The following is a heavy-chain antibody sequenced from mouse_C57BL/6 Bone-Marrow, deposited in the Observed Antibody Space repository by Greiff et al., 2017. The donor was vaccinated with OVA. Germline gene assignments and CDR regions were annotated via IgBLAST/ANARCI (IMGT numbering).Heavy chain of an antibody. V-gene: IGHV1-50*01. CDR1: GYTFTSYW. J-gene: IGHJ4*01. Sequence: QVQLQQPGAELVKPGASVKLSCKASGYTFTSYWMQWVKQRPGQGLEWIGEIDPSDSYTNYNQKFKGKATLTVDTSSSTAYMQLSSLTSEDSAVYYCARSYDCYYAGYAMDYWGQGTSVTVSS. D-gene: IGHD2-3*01. CDR2: IDPSDSYT. CDR3: ARSYDCYYAGYAMDY.